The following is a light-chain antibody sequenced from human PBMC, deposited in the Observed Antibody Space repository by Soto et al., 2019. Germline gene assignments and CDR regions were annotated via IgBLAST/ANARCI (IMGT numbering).Light chain of an antibody. CDR3: QSYDSGRV. Sequence: QSALTQPPSVSGAPGQRVTISCTGSSSNIGAGYDVHWYQQLPGTAPKLLIYGNSNRPSGVPDRFSGSKSGTSASLAITGLQAEDEADYYCQSYDSGRVFGGGTKLTVL. CDR2: GNS. J-gene: IGLJ3*02. V-gene: IGLV1-40*01. CDR1: SSNIGAGYD.